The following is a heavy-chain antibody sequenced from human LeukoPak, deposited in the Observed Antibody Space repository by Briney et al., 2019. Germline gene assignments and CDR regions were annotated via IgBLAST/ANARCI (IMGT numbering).Heavy chain of an antibody. D-gene: IGHD1-20*01. V-gene: IGHV4-39*01. CDR2: IYYSGST. CDR3: ARAITGTICWFDY. Sequence: PSETLSLTCTASGGSISSSSYYWGWIRRPPGKGLEGIGSIYYSGSTYYNPSLKSRVTISVDTSKNQFSLKLSSVTAADTAVYYCARAITGTICWFDYWGQGTLVTVSS. J-gene: IGHJ4*02. CDR1: GGSISSSSYY.